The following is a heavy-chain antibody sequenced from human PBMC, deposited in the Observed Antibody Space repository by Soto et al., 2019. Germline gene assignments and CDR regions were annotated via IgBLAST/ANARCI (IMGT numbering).Heavy chain of an antibody. Sequence: GGSLRLSCAASGFTFSSYSMDWVRQAPGKGLEWVAVISSDGSNEYNADSVKGRFTISRDNSKNTLYLQMNSLRVEDTAVYYCATSSRANTVLAYYYFDIWGQGTRVTVSS. J-gene: IGHJ4*02. CDR3: ATSSRANTVLAYYYFDI. CDR1: GFTFSSYS. V-gene: IGHV3-30-3*01. CDR2: ISSDGSNE. D-gene: IGHD3-3*01.